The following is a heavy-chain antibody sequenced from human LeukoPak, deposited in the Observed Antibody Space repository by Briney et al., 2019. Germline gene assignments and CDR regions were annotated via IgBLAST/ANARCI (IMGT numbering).Heavy chain of an antibody. Sequence: ASVKVSCKASGYTFTSYDINWVRQATGQGLEWMGWMNPNSGNTGYAQKFQGRVTMTRNTSISTAYMKLSSLRSEDTAVYYCARGWTANYYYYMDVWGKGTTVTVSS. CDR3: ARGWTANYYYYMDV. J-gene: IGHJ6*03. V-gene: IGHV1-8*01. CDR1: GYTFTSYD. D-gene: IGHD3/OR15-3a*01. CDR2: MNPNSGNT.